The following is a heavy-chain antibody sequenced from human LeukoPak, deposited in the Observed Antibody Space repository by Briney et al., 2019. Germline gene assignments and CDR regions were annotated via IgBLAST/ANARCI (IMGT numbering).Heavy chain of an antibody. CDR1: GFTFSSYS. J-gene: IGHJ4*02. Sequence: GGSLRLSCAASGFTFSSYSMNWVRQAPGKGLEWVSSISSSSSYIYYADSVKGRFTISRDNAKNSLYLQMNSLRAEDTAVYYCARDDVDTAMVSDYWGQGTLVTVSS. CDR2: ISSSSSYI. V-gene: IGHV3-21*01. CDR3: ARDDVDTAMVSDY. D-gene: IGHD5-18*01.